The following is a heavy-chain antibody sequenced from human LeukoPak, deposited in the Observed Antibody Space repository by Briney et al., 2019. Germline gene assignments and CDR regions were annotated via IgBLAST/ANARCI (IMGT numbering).Heavy chain of an antibody. D-gene: IGHD6-19*01. CDR3: ARDSSGWYLVGYFDY. J-gene: IGHJ4*02. CDR1: GGSISSSNW. V-gene: IGHV4-4*02. Sequence: PSGTLSLTCAVSGGSISSSNWWSWVRQPPGKGLEWIGEIYHSGSTNYNPSLKSRVTMSVDKSKNQFSLNLSSVTAADTAVYYCARDSSGWYLVGYFDYWGQGTLVTVSS. CDR2: IYHSGST.